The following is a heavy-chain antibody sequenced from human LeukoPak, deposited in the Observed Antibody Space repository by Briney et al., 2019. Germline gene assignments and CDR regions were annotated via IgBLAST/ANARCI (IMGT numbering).Heavy chain of an antibody. D-gene: IGHD3-9*01. CDR3: ARRPYFDWLSPFDY. J-gene: IGHJ4*02. CDR2: FYHSGST. CDR1: GGSFSGYY. V-gene: IGHV4-34*01. Sequence: SETVSLSCAVYGGSFSGYYWRWLRQPPGEGLEWIVEFYHSGSTKYNPSLKSRVTISVDTSKNQFCMKLISVTAADTSVYYCARRPYFDWLSPFDYWGQGTLVTVSS.